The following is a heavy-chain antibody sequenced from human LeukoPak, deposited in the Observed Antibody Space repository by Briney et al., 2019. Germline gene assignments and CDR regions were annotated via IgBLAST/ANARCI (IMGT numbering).Heavy chain of an antibody. Sequence: ASVKVSCKASGYTFTSYYMLWVRQAPGQGLEWMGIINPSGGSTSYAQKFQGRVTMTRDTSTSTVYMELSSLRSEDTAVYYCAAYCGGDCFDFDYWGQGTLVTVSS. CDR3: AAYCGGDCFDFDY. CDR2: INPSGGST. CDR1: GYTFTSYY. V-gene: IGHV1-46*01. J-gene: IGHJ4*02. D-gene: IGHD2-21*02.